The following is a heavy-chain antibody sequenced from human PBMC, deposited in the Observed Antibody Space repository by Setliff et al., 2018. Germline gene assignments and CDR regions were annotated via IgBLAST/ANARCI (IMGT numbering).Heavy chain of an antibody. J-gene: IGHJ4*02. CDR1: GGSISSGSYY. D-gene: IGHD3-10*01. V-gene: IGHV4-39*01. CDR2: MYYSGST. Sequence: NPSETLSLTCSVSGGSISSGSYYWGWIRQSPGKGLEWIGSMYYSGSTHYNPSLKGRVTLSVDTTKNQFSLKLTSMTAADTAVYFCARHLLVQGTYHFDYWGQGSPVTVSS. CDR3: ARHLLVQGTYHFDY.